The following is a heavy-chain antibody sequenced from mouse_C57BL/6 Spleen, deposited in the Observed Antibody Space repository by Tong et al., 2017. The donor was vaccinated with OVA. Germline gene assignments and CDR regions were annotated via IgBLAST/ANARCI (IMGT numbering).Heavy chain of an antibody. V-gene: IGHV1-53*01. CDR3: ARRDYYLYFDY. CDR1: GYTFTSYW. CDR2: INPYNGGT. D-gene: IGHD1-1*01. Sequence: VQLQESGAELVKPGAPVKLSCKASGYTFTSYWMNWVKQRPGQGLEWIGYINPYNGGTSYNQKFKGKATLTVDKSSSTAYMHLNSLTSEDSAVYYCARRDYYLYFDYWGQGTTLTVSS. J-gene: IGHJ2*01.